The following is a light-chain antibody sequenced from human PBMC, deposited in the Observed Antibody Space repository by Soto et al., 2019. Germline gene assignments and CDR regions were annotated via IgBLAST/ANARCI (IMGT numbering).Light chain of an antibody. CDR3: QQRSNWPRWT. J-gene: IGKJ1*01. V-gene: IGKV3-11*01. CDR2: DAS. CDR1: QSVSSY. Sequence: EIVLTQSPATLSLSPGERATLSCRASQSVSSYLAWYQQKPGQAPGLLIYDASNRATGIPARFSGSGSGTDFTLTISSLEPEDFAVYYCQQRSNWPRWTFGQGTKVELK.